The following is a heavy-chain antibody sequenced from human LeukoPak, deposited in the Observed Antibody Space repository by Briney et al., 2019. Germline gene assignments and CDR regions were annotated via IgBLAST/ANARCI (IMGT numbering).Heavy chain of an antibody. CDR3: ARELPREVTLDY. CDR2: INTDGSST. CDR1: GFTFISYG. J-gene: IGHJ4*01. V-gene: IGHV3-74*01. D-gene: IGHD2-21*02. Sequence: GGSLRLSCAVSGFTFISYGVQWVRQAPGKGLAWVSRINTDGSSTAYADSVKGRFTISRDNAKNTLYLQMNSLRAEDTAVYYCARELPREVTLDYWGQGTLVTVSS.